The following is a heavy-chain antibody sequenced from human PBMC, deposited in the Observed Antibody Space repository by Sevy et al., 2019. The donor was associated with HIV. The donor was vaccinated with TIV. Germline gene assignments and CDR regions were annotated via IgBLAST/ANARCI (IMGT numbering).Heavy chain of an antibody. CDR3: ARSKVGVGDAFDI. Sequence: GESLKISCAASGFTFSSHWMQWVRQAPGKGLVWVSRLNYDGSYTNYADSVKGRFTISRDNAKSTLYLQMNGLRAEDTALYYCARSKVGVGDAFDIWGQGTMVTVSS. J-gene: IGHJ3*02. D-gene: IGHD3-16*01. V-gene: IGHV3-74*01. CDR2: LNYDGSYT. CDR1: GFTFSSHW.